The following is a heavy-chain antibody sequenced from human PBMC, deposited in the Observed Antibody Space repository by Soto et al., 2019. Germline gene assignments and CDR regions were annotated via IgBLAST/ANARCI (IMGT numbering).Heavy chain of an antibody. CDR2: ISSKAYGESR. V-gene: IGHV3-49*03. CDR3: VRDIDQATAAY. J-gene: IGHJ1*01. D-gene: IGHD1-26*01. Sequence: EVQLVESGGGLVQPGRSLRLSCTTSGFTFGDYAMSWFRQAPGKGLEWVGYISSKAYGESRDYGASVKGRSSVSRDDSNGIVYLQINSLKIEDTAVYYCVRDIDQATAAYWGQGILVTVSS. CDR1: GFTFGDYA.